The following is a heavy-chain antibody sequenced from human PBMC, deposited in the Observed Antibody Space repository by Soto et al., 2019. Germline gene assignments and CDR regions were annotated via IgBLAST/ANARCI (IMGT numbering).Heavy chain of an antibody. CDR3: ARAEITDVVVVAATFDY. V-gene: IGHV4-34*01. CDR1: GGSFSGYY. CDR2: INHSGST. D-gene: IGHD2-15*01. J-gene: IGHJ4*02. Sequence: SETLSLTCAVYGGSFSGYYWSWIRQPPGKGLEWIGEINHSGSTNYNPSLKSRVTISVDTSKDQFSLKLSSVTAADTAVYYRARAEITDVVVVAATFDYWGQGTLVTVSS.